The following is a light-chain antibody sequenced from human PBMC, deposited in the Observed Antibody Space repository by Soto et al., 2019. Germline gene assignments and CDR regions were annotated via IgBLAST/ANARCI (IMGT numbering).Light chain of an antibody. V-gene: IGKV3-11*01. Sequence: EIVLTQSPATLSLSPGERATLSCRASQSVSSYLAWYQQKPGQAPRLLIYDASNRATDIPARFSGSGSGTSFPLTIRSLEHEDFAVYYCQPRSNWYTFGQGTKLEIK. CDR2: DAS. CDR3: QPRSNWYT. J-gene: IGKJ2*01. CDR1: QSVSSY.